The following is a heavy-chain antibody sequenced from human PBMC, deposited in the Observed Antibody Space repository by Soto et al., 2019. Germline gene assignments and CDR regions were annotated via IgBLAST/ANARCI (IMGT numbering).Heavy chain of an antibody. J-gene: IGHJ4*02. Sequence: GGSLRLSCAASGFIFSTSGMTWVRQAPGKGLEWVAGINEDGSQEYYVDSVKGRFIISRDNARNSLYLQMNSLRAEDTAVYYCARDRAFTCYDYWGQGTVVTVSS. CDR3: ARDRAFTCYDY. V-gene: IGHV3-7*05. CDR2: INEDGSQE. CDR1: GFIFSTSG. D-gene: IGHD2-15*01.